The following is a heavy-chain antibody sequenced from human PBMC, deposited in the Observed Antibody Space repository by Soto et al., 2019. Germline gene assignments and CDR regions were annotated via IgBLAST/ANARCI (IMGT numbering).Heavy chain of an antibody. V-gene: IGHV3-15*07. J-gene: IGHJ4*02. D-gene: IGHD6-19*01. CDR1: GFPLINAG. CDR3: TPLALKYSSGWYEFSD. CDR2: IKSKTDGGTT. Sequence: EVQLVESGGGLVKPGGSLKLPCEALGFPLINAGMNWVPRAPGKGLEWVGRIKSKTDGGTTDYAAPVKGRFTISRDDSKNTLYLQMNSLKTEDTAVYYCTPLALKYSSGWYEFSDWGQGTLVTVSS.